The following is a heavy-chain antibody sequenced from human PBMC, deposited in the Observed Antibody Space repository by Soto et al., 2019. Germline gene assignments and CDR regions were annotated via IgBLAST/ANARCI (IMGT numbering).Heavy chain of an antibody. CDR2: IHSDGSST. CDR3: ARGDRGAFEL. D-gene: IGHD2-21*02. V-gene: IGHV3-74*01. J-gene: IGHJ3*01. CDR1: GFTFSYYW. Sequence: EVRLVESAGGLVQPGGSLSLSCAASGFTFSYYWMHWVRQAPGQGLLWVSRIHSDGSSTTYADSVKGRFTISRDNAKNTVSLQMNSLRVEDTGVYFCARGDRGAFELWGQGTMVTVSS.